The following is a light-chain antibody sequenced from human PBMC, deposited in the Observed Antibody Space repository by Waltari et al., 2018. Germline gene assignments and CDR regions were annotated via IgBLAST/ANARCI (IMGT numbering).Light chain of an antibody. V-gene: IGLV6-57*03. J-gene: IGLJ6*01. CDR3: QSYDSSNQV. CDR2: EDN. CDR1: SGNIDSNY. Sequence: NFMLTQPHSVSESPGKTVTISCTRSSGNIDSNYVQWYQQRPCSAPSTVIYEDNQRPSGVPDRFSGSIDSSSNSASLTISGLKTEDEADYYCQSYDSSNQVFGSGTKVAVL.